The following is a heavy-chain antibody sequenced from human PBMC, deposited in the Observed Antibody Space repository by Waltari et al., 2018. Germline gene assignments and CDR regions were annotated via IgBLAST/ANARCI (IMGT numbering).Heavy chain of an antibody. CDR1: GVSITPSPYY. CDR2: LHYGGSS. D-gene: IGHD1-7*01. CDR3: ATLPIPLELWYFDL. Sequence: QLHLQESGPGLVNPSETLSLTCTLSGVSITPSPYYWGWIRQPPGKGLDWIGSLHYGGSSYFNPSLKSRVTISVDTSKNQFSLKLTSVTAADTAVYYCATLPIPLELWYFDLWGRGTLVTVSS. V-gene: IGHV4-39*01. J-gene: IGHJ2*01.